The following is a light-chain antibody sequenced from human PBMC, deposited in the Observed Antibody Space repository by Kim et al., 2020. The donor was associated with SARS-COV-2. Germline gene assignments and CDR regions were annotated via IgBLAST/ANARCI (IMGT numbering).Light chain of an antibody. CDR3: IQHQTLPYS. V-gene: IGKV1-17*03. CDR2: SAS. CDR1: QSINIF. Sequence: DIQMTQSPSTMSASVGARVSITCRASQSINIFLAWFQQKPGKVPKRLIYSASSLQSGVPSRFSGSGSGTEFTLTISSLQPEDSATYYCIQHQTLPYSFGQGSKREI. J-gene: IGKJ2*03.